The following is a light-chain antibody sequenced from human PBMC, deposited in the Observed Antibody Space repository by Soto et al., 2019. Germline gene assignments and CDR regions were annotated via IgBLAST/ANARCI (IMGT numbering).Light chain of an antibody. CDR3: QLYGNSLMYT. CDR2: GAS. CDR1: QSVSSNS. Sequence: EIVLTQSPGTLSLSPGERATRSCRASQSVSSNSLAWYQQKPGQAPRLLIYGASTRGTGVPDRFTGSGSGTDFTLTISRLEPEYFAVYYCQLYGNSLMYTFGQGTKLEIK. V-gene: IGKV3-20*01. J-gene: IGKJ2*01.